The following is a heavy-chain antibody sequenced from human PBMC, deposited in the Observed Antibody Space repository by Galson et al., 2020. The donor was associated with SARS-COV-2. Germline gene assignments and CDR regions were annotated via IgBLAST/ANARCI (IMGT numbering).Heavy chain of an antibody. CDR1: GYTFTSYG. CDR3: ARDQDFVGFGP. Sequence: ASVKDSCKASGYTFTSYGVSWVRQAPGQGLEWMGWVSTYDGNRNYAQDFQGRVTMTTDTSTSTVYMDLRSLTSDDTAVYYCARDQDFVGFGPWGQGTLVTVSS. D-gene: IGHD2-15*01. V-gene: IGHV1-18*01. J-gene: IGHJ5*02. CDR2: VSTYDGNR.